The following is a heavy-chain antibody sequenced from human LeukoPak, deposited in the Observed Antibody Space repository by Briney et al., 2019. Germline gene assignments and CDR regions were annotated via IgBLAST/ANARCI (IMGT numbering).Heavy chain of an antibody. CDR3: ARSSIRATMGTYYMDV. D-gene: IGHD3-10*01. J-gene: IGHJ6*03. CDR2: INPNSGGT. V-gene: IGHV1-2*02. Sequence: GASVKVSCKASGYTFTVYYMHWVRQAPGQGLEWMGWINPNSGGTNYAQKFQGRVTMTRDTSISTAYMELSRLRSGDTAVYYCARSSIRATMGTYYMDVWGKGTTVTVSS. CDR1: GYTFTVYY.